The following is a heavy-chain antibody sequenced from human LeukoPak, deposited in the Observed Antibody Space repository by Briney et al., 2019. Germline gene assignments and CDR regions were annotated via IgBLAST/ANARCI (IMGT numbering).Heavy chain of an antibody. V-gene: IGHV3-9*01. CDR3: AKDNTRRSTNFYYYYYMDV. Sequence: PGRSLRLSCAASGFTFDDYAFHWVRQAPGKGLEWVSGISWNSGSIGYADSVKGRFTISRDNAKNSLYLQMNSLRAEDTALYYCAKDNTRRSTNFYYYYYMDVWGKGTTVIVSS. J-gene: IGHJ6*03. CDR1: GFTFDDYA. D-gene: IGHD2-8*01. CDR2: ISWNSGSI.